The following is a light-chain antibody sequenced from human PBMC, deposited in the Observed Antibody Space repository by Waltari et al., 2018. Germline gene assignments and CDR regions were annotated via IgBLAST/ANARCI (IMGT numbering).Light chain of an antibody. CDR1: QNVNTY. CDR2: DAS. Sequence: EIVLTQSPATLSLSPGERATLSCRASQNVNTYVAWLQQRPGQAPRLLIYDASNRATGIPPRFSGSVSGTDFTLTISSLDPEDFAVYYCQQRSDWPPTFGQGTKLEIK. J-gene: IGKJ2*01. CDR3: QQRSDWPPT. V-gene: IGKV3-11*01.